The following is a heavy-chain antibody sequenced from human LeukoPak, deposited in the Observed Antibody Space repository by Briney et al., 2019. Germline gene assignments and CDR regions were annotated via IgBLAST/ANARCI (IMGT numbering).Heavy chain of an antibody. CDR3: NGPTY. CDR1: EFTFGNHS. D-gene: IGHD2-8*01. Sequence: PGGSLSPSCVPFEFTFGNHSMNWAGQALEKGLEWTHNRKKAGCATYELDFVKRRFTISRDYAKSSLYLQMDSLRAEDTAVYCCNGPTYWGQGTLVTVSS. V-gene: IGHV3-7*05. J-gene: IGHJ4*02. CDR2: RKKAGCAT.